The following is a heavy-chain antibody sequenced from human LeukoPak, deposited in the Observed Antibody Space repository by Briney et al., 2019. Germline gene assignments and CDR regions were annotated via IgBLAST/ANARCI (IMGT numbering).Heavy chain of an antibody. D-gene: IGHD2-2*01. J-gene: IGHJ5*02. V-gene: IGHV6-1*01. Sequence: SYTLSLTCAIAGGSVTSNSVTWHCTRQSPLTTLAWLARTYYRSTWYNDYAVSVRGRITVNPDTSKNQFSLHLNSVTPEDTAVYYCARRLTQYDCFDPWGQGILVTVSS. CDR3: ARRLTQYDCFDP. CDR2: TYYRSTWYN. CDR1: GGSVTSNSVT.